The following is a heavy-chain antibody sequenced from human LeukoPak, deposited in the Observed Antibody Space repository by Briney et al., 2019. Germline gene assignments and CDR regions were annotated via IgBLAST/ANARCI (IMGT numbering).Heavy chain of an antibody. CDR3: ARDLIVADAPRMDV. J-gene: IGHJ6*02. D-gene: IGHD2-15*01. V-gene: IGHV3-33*01. CDR2: IWYDGSNK. CDR1: GFTFSSYG. Sequence: GRPLRLSCAASGFTFSSYGMPWVRQAPGKGLEWVAVIWYDGSNKYYADSVKGRFTISRDNSKNTLYLQMNSLRAEDTAVYYCARDLIVADAPRMDVWGQGTTVTVSS.